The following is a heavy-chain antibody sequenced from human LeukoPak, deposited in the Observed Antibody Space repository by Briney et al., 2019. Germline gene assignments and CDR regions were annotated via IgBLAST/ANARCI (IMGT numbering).Heavy chain of an antibody. J-gene: IGHJ4*02. V-gene: IGHV4-59*08. Sequence: PSETLSLTCTVSGGSISSYYWSWIRQPPGKGLEWIGYIYYSGSTNYNPSLKSRVTISIDTSKNQFSLKLNSVTAADTAVYYCVRGSWGSDFDYWGQGTLVTVSS. CDR1: GGSISSYY. CDR2: IYYSGST. CDR3: VRGSWGSDFDY. D-gene: IGHD7-27*01.